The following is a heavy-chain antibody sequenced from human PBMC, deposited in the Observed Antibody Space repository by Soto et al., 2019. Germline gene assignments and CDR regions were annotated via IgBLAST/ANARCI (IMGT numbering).Heavy chain of an antibody. CDR3: AAAPGDDYYYYGMDV. V-gene: IGHV3-30*03. J-gene: IGHJ6*02. CDR2: ISYDGSNK. CDR1: GFTFSSYG. Sequence: GGSLRLSCAASGFTFSSYGMHWVRQAPGKGLEWVAVISYDGSNKYYADSVKGRFTISRDNSKNTLYLQMNSLRAEDTAVYYCAAAPGDDYYYYGMDVWGQGTTVTVSS. D-gene: IGHD3-10*01.